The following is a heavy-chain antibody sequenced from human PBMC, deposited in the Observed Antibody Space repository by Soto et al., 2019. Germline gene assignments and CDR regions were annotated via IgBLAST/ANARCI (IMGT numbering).Heavy chain of an antibody. CDR1: GFTFSSYA. Sequence: PGGSLRLSCAASGFTFSSYAMHWVRQAPGKGLEWVAVISYDGSNKYYADSVKGRFTISRDNSKNTLYLQMNSLRAEDTAVYYCARSQQPYNWFDPWGQGTLVTVSS. V-gene: IGHV3-30-3*01. J-gene: IGHJ5*02. D-gene: IGHD6-13*01. CDR3: ARSQQPYNWFDP. CDR2: ISYDGSNK.